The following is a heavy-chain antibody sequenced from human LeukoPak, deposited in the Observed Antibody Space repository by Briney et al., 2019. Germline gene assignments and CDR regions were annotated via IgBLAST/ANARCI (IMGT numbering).Heavy chain of an antibody. Sequence: PSETLSLTCIVSGGSISSDYWSWIRQPPGKGLEWIGCIYYSGSTYYNPSLESRVTISVDTSKNQFSLKLTSVTAADTAIYYCARRYDTSGPFFDYWGQGTLVTVFS. CDR2: IYYSGST. D-gene: IGHD3-22*01. CDR3: ARRYDTSGPFFDY. CDR1: GGSISSDY. J-gene: IGHJ4*02. V-gene: IGHV4-59*01.